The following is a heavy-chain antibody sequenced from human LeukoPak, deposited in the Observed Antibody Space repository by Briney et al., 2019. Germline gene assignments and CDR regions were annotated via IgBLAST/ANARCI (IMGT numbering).Heavy chain of an antibody. Sequence: PGGSLRLSCVASGFTVSDHYLDWVRQAPGRGLEGVGLIRKKSDSYTTEYAASVKGRFTISRDDSTNSVYLQMSSLKSEDTAVYYCADIGGGGSNTRWGEGTVVTVSS. D-gene: IGHD2-15*01. CDR1: GFTVSDHY. J-gene: IGHJ1*01. V-gene: IGHV3-72*01. CDR2: IRKKSDSYTT. CDR3: ADIGGGGSNTR.